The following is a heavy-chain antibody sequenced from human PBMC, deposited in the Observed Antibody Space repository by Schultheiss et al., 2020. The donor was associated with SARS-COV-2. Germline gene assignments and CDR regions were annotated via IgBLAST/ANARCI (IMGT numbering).Heavy chain of an antibody. Sequence: GESLKISCAASGFTFSTYAMNWVRQAPGKGLEWVSSVSGSGGSTYYADSVKGRFTISRDNSKNTLYLQMNSLRAEDTAVYYCAKGAYYDFWSGYSGYFDYWGQGTLVTVSS. V-gene: IGHV3-23*01. J-gene: IGHJ4*02. CDR3: AKGAYYDFWSGYSGYFDY. CDR1: GFTFSTYA. CDR2: VSGSGGST. D-gene: IGHD3-3*01.